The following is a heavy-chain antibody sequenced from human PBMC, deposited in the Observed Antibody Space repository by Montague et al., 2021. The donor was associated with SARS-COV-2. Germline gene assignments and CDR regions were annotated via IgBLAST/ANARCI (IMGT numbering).Heavy chain of an antibody. V-gene: IGHV4-59*08. J-gene: IGHJ3*02. CDR2: IYYSGST. CDR1: GASISSNY. Sequence: SETLSLTCTVSGASISSNYWSWIRQPPGKGLEWIGYIYYSGSTNYNPSLKSRVTISVDTSKNQFSLKLSSVTAADTAVYYCARTYYDILTGYYNRGAFDIWGQGTMVTVSS. D-gene: IGHD3-9*01. CDR3: ARTYYDILTGYYNRGAFDI.